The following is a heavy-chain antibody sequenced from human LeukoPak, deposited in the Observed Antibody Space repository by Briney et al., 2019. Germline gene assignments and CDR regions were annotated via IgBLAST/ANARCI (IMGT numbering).Heavy chain of an antibody. Sequence: PGGSLRLSCAASGFTFSSYEMNWVRQAPGKGLEWVAYISSSAGTTYYADSVKGRFTISRDNAMNSLYLQISSLRAEATAVYYCAKHVRAYCSSTSCLLRFDYWGQGTLVTVSS. CDR2: ISSSAGTT. CDR3: AKHVRAYCSSTSCLLRFDY. CDR1: GFTFSSYE. D-gene: IGHD2-2*01. V-gene: IGHV3-48*03. J-gene: IGHJ4*02.